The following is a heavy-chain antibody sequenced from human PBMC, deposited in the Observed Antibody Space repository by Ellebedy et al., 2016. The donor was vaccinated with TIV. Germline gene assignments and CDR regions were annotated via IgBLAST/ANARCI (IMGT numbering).Heavy chain of an antibody. D-gene: IGHD5-24*01. Sequence: ASVKVSXXASGYTFTGYYMHWVRQAPGQGLEWMGIINPSGGSTSYAQKFQGRVTMTRDTSTSTVYMELSSLRSEDTAVYYCARVAVGGAYNYDPDLDYWGQGTLVTVSS. J-gene: IGHJ4*02. CDR1: GYTFTGYY. V-gene: IGHV1-46*01. CDR3: ARVAVGGAYNYDPDLDY. CDR2: INPSGGST.